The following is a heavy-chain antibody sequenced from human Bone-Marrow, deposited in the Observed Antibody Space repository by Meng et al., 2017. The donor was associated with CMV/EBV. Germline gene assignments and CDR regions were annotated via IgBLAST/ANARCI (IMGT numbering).Heavy chain of an antibody. Sequence: GESLKISCVPSGFSFRNNWMHWVRQPPGKGLEWVSFITWDGGSRNYADSVKGRFTISRDNSKNSLFLQMNSLRADDTALYYCVKGGNDFWGWGQGTLVTVSS. D-gene: IGHD3/OR15-3a*01. CDR1: GFSFRNNW. CDR2: ITWDGGSR. J-gene: IGHJ1*01. CDR3: VKGGNDFWG. V-gene: IGHV3-43*01.